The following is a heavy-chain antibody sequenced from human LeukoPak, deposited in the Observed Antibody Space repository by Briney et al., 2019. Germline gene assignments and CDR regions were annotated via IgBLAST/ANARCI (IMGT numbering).Heavy chain of an antibody. CDR1: GFTFGSYA. V-gene: IGHV3-23*01. D-gene: IGHD5-18*01. J-gene: IGHJ4*02. CDR3: GKTTVGYSSGQKPAWPVDY. CDR2: IFGSGGSP. Sequence: GGSLRLSCEASGFTFGSYAMYWVRQGPGKGLEWVAGIFGSGGSPHYAASVKGRFTISRDNSQNMVYLHINSLRAEDTAVYYCGKTTVGYSSGQKPAWPVDYWGQGTLVTVSS.